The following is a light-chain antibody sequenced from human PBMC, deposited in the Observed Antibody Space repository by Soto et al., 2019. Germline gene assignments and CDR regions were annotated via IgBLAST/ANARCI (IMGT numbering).Light chain of an antibody. J-gene: IGKJ4*01. CDR2: DAS. V-gene: IGKV1-33*01. CDR1: QDISNY. CDR3: QQYDNLPLT. Sequence: DIQMTQSPSSLSASVGDRVTITCQASQDISNYLNWYQQKPGKAPKLLIYDASTLETGVPSRFSGSGSGTDFTSTISSLQPEVIATYYCQQYDNLPLTFGGGTKVEIK.